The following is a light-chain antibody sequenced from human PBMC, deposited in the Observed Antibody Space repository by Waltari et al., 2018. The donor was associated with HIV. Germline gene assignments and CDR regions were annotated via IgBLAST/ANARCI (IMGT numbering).Light chain of an antibody. CDR2: WSS. CDR3: QQYVRIPAT. J-gene: IGKJ4*01. V-gene: IGKV4-1*01. Sequence: DIVMTQSPDSLPVSLGERAPFNCTSRRTILFSSDNRNYLAWYQQQPQQPPKLIISWSSTRNASLPDRFGGSSSGTDITTTVTRLHAEDVAVYRCQQYVRIPATFGGGTKVEIK. CDR1: RTILFSSDNRNY.